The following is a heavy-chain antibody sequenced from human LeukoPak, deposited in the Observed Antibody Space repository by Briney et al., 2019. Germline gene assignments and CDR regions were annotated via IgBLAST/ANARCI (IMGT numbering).Heavy chain of an antibody. CDR3: ARVLGIFGVVTYFDY. J-gene: IGHJ4*02. CDR1: GGTFSSYA. Sequence: GASVKVSCKASGGTFSSYAISWVRQVPGQGLEWMGGIIPIFGTANYAQKFQGRVTITADESTSTAYMELSSLRSEDTAVYYCARVLGIFGVVTYFDYWGQGTLVTVSS. CDR2: IIPIFGTA. V-gene: IGHV1-69*13. D-gene: IGHD3-3*01.